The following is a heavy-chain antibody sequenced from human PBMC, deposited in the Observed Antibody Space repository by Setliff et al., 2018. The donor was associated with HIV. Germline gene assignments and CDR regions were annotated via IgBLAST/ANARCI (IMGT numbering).Heavy chain of an antibody. CDR2: IYTSGST. CDR3: ARDGSGSSYYHYYMDV. V-gene: IGHV4-4*07. J-gene: IGHJ6*03. D-gene: IGHD3-10*01. Sequence: SETLSLTCTVSGGSISSYYWSWIRQPAGKGLEWIGRIYTSGSTNYNPSLKSRVTMSVDTSKNQFSLKLSSVTAADTAVYYCARDGSGSSYYHYYMDVWGKGTTVTVSS. CDR1: GGSISSYY.